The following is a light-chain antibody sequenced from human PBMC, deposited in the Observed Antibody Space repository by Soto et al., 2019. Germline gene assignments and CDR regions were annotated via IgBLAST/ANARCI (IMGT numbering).Light chain of an antibody. CDR2: GAS. CDR3: QQYTNWPYT. J-gene: IGKJ2*01. Sequence: EIVMTQSPVTLSVSPGERATLSCRASQSVRIDLAWYQQKPGQAPRLLIYGASTRATGVPARLSGSGSGTEFTLTISSLQSEDFAVYYCQQYTNWPYTFGQGTRLEIK. CDR1: QSVRID. V-gene: IGKV3-15*01.